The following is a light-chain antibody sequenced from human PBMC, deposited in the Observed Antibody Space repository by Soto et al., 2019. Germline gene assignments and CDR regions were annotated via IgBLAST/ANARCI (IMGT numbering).Light chain of an antibody. CDR3: SSYTTSNTVV. Sequence: QSVLTQPASVSGSPGQSIAISCTGTSSDVGGYNYVSWYQRHPGKTPKLIIYDVSNRPSGVSDRFSGSRSGNTASLTISGLQAEDEADYYCSSYTTSNTVVFGRGTKLTVL. CDR2: DVS. J-gene: IGLJ3*02. V-gene: IGLV2-14*03. CDR1: SSDVGGYNY.